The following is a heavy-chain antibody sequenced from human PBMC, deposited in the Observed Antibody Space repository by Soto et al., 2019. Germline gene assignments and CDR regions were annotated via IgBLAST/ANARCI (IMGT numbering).Heavy chain of an antibody. CDR1: GGTSSSYA. CDR3: ARDSLAVAGRSYFDY. Sequence: ASVKVSCKASGGTSSSYAISWLRQSAGQGLEWMGGIIPIFGTANYAQKFQGRVTITADESTSTAYMELSSLRSEDTAVYYCARDSLAVAGRSYFDYWGQGTLVTVSS. J-gene: IGHJ4*02. V-gene: IGHV1-69*13. D-gene: IGHD6-19*01. CDR2: IIPIFGTA.